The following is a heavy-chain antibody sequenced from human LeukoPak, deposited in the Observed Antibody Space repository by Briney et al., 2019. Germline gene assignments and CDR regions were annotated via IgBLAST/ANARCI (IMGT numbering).Heavy chain of an antibody. Sequence: SETLSLTCTVSGGSISSYYWSWIRQPPGKGLEWIGYIYTSGSTNYNPSLKSRVTISVDTSKNQFSLKPSSVTAADTAVYYCARLGIEEEQHVAVYYLDYWGQGTLVTVSS. CDR1: GGSISSYY. V-gene: IGHV4-4*09. D-gene: IGHD6-6*01. CDR3: ARLGIEEEQHVAVYYLDY. J-gene: IGHJ4*02. CDR2: IYTSGST.